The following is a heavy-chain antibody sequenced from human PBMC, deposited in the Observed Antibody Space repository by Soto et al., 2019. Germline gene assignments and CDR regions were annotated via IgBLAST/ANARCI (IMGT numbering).Heavy chain of an antibody. CDR1: GFTFSDYG. J-gene: IGHJ5*02. Sequence: EVQLSQSGGGLVQPGGSLRLSCAASGFTFSDYGMSWVRQAPGKGLEWVSTIRGSAGNTYYVDSVKGRFTISRDDSTNTVYLQMNSLSAEDTAVYYCAKPLWFGESVFDPWGQGTLVIVFS. D-gene: IGHD3-10*01. V-gene: IGHV3-23*01. CDR3: AKPLWFGESVFDP. CDR2: IRGSAGNT.